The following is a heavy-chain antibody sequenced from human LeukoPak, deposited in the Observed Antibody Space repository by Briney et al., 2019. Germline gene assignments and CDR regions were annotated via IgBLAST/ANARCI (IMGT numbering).Heavy chain of an antibody. V-gene: IGHV3-30*18. CDR3: AKDEGHWSGGSCYRQDY. CDR1: GFTFSTYG. CDR2: ISNDGTNK. Sequence: GGSLRLSRAASGFTFSTYGMHWVRQAPGKGPEWVGVISNDGTNKYHAESVKGRFTISRDNSKNTLYLQMNSLRAEDTAVYYCAKDEGHWSGGSCYRQDYLGQGTLVTVSS. J-gene: IGHJ4*02. D-gene: IGHD2-15*01.